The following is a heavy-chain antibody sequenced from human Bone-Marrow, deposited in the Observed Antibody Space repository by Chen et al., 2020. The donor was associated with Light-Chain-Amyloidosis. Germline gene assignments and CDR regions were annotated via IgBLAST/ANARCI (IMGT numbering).Heavy chain of an antibody. D-gene: IGHD4-17*01. V-gene: IGHV3-30*18. CDR3: AKDLGPDYGDYDGAFDY. CDR1: GFTFSSYG. CDR2: ISYDGSNK. J-gene: IGHJ4*02. Sequence: QVQLVESGGGVVQPGRSLRLSCAASGFTFSSYGMHWVRQAPGKGLEWVAVISYDGSNKYYADSVKGRFTISRDNSKNTLYLQMNSLRAEDTAVYYCAKDLGPDYGDYDGAFDYWGQGTLVTVSS.